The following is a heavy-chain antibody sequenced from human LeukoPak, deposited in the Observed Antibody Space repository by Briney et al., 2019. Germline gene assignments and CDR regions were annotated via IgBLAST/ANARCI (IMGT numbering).Heavy chain of an antibody. V-gene: IGHV3-30*02. Sequence: GGSLRLSCAASGFNFSIYGMHWVRQAPGKGLEWVTFVRYDQSATVYADSVQGRFAISRDNSKNTVYLQMNSLRVEDTALYFCVKDQGECPGSRCYLRFLEYWGQGTLVIVSS. D-gene: IGHD3-3*01. CDR2: VRYDQSAT. CDR1: GFNFSIYG. J-gene: IGHJ4*02. CDR3: VKDQGECPGSRCYLRFLEY.